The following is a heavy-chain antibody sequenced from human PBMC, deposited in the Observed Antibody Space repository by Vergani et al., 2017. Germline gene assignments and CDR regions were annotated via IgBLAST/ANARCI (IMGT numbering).Heavy chain of an antibody. J-gene: IGHJ5*02. Sequence: QVQLQESGPGLVKPSETLSLTCTVSGGSISSYYWSWIRQPPGKGLEWIGYIYYSGSTNYNPSLKSRVTISVDTSKNQFSLKLSSVTAAATAVYYCARAGLVRGANWFDPWGQGTLVTVSS. CDR3: ARAGLVRGANWFDP. CDR1: GGSISSYY. D-gene: IGHD3-10*01. CDR2: IYYSGST. V-gene: IGHV4-59*01.